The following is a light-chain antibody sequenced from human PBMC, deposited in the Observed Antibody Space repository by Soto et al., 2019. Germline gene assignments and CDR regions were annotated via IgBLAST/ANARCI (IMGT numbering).Light chain of an antibody. CDR1: SSNIGAGYD. CDR3: QAYASSLSVV. V-gene: IGLV1-40*01. J-gene: IGLJ2*01. CDR2: GNS. Sequence: QSVLTQPPSVSGAPGQRVTISCTGSSSNIGAGYDVHWYQQLPGTAPKLLIYGNSNRPSGVPDRFSGSKSGTSASLAITGLQAEDEADYYRQAYASSLSVVFGGGTKLAVL.